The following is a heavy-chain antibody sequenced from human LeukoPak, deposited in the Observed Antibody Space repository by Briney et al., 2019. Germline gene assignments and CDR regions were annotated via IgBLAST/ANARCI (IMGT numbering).Heavy chain of an antibody. J-gene: IGHJ4*02. CDR1: GFNFSAYY. CDR2: ISATGYSK. D-gene: IGHD3-9*01. CDR3: AREVAYEKTGYDS. Sequence: PGGSLTLSCAASGFNFSAYYKNWVRQAPGKGLECVSYISATGYSKYYAHSVKGRFFISRDNVKNSLFLEMASLRVEDTAVYFCAREVAYEKTGYDSWGQGTLVIVSS. V-gene: IGHV3-11*01.